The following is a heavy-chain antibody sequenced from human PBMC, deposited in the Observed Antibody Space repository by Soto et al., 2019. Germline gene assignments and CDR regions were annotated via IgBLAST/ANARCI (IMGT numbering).Heavy chain of an antibody. CDR2: TYYRSRWST. V-gene: IGHV6-1*01. J-gene: IGHJ4*02. CDR1: WDSVSSNSAA. Sequence: PSQTLSLTCAISWDSVSSNSAAWNWIRQSPSRGLEWLGRTYYRSRWSTVYAASVRSRISINSDTSRNQFSLQLNSVSPDDTAVYYCARGDNDYDYWGLGTQVTVSS. CDR3: ARGDNDYDY.